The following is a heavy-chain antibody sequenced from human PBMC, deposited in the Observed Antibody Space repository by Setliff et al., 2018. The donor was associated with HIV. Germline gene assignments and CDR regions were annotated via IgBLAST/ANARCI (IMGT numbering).Heavy chain of an antibody. V-gene: IGHV1-2*06. CDR2: IIPNSGAT. D-gene: IGHD2-8*01. CDR1: GYTFTAYY. Sequence: ASVKVSCKASGYTFTAYYIHWVRQAPGQGLEWMGRIIPNSGATNYAQKFQGKVTMTRDTSISTAYMELSRLRSDDTAIYYCATKVYCTNGVCLDAFDIWGQGTMVTVSS. CDR3: ATKVYCTNGVCLDAFDI. J-gene: IGHJ3*02.